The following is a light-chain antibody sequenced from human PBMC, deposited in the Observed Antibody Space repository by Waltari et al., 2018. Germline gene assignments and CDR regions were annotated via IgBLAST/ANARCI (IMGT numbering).Light chain of an antibody. V-gene: IGLV1-51*01. CDR3: GTWDISLNSWV. Sequence: QSVFTQPPSVSAAPGQTATISCPCSTPNMHHNYSPWSQKFPGTAPKVHIYDNDKRPSGIPDRFSGAKSGTSATLGITGLQTGDEADYYCGTWDISLNSWVFGGGTKLTVL. J-gene: IGLJ3*02. CDR2: DND. CDR1: TPNMHHNY.